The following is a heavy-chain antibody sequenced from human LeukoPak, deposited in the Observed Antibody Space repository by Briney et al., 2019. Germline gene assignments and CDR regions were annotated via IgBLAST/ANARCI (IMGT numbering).Heavy chain of an antibody. CDR3: ARTRHYYDMSGYSDTFDY. V-gene: IGHV6-1*01. D-gene: IGHD3-22*01. CDR2: TYYRSKWYN. J-gene: IGHJ4*02. Sequence: SQTLSFTCAISGDSVSSNSAAWNWIRQSPSRVLEWLGRTYYRSKWYNDYAVSVKSRLPINPDTFQHQFSLELYSVTPEDTAGDYCARTRHYYDMSGYSDTFDYWGQGALVTVSS. CDR1: GDSVSSNSAA.